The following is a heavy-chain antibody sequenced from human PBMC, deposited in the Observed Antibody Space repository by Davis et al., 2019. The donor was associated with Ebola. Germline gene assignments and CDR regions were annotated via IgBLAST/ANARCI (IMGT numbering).Heavy chain of an antibody. J-gene: IGHJ4*02. CDR2: INPSDGRT. CDR3: ARVRSEYYYDSSGYGTSYYFDY. D-gene: IGHD3-22*01. Sequence: ASVKVSCKASGYTFTSYYMHWMRQAPGQGFEWMGIINPSDGRTSYAQKFQGRVTMTRDTYTSTAYMELRSLRSDDTAVYYCARVRSEYYYDSSGYGTSYYFDYWGQGTLVTVSS. CDR1: GYTFTSYY. V-gene: IGHV1-46*01.